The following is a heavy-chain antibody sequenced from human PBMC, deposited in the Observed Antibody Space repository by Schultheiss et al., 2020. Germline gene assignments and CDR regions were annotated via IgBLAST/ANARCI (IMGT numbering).Heavy chain of an antibody. V-gene: IGHV3-72*01. CDR1: GFTFSSYA. J-gene: IGHJ6*02. Sequence: GGSLRLSCAASGFTFSSYAMHWVRQAPGKGLEWVGRTRNKANSYTTEYAAAVKGRFTISRDNAKNSLYLQMNSLRAEDTAVYYCARVAVAGEGGYYYGMDVWGQGTTVTVSS. CDR3: ARVAVAGEGGYYYGMDV. D-gene: IGHD6-19*01. CDR2: TRNKANSYTT.